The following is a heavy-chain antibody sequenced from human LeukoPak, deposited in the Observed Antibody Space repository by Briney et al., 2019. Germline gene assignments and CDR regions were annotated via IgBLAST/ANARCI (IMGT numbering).Heavy chain of an antibody. D-gene: IGHD2-15*01. J-gene: IGHJ3*02. CDR1: GGSISSYY. V-gene: IGHV4-59*01. Sequence: SETLSLTCTVSGGSISSYYWSWIRQPPGKGLEWIGYIYYSGSTNYNPSLKSRVTISVDTSKNQFSLKLSSVTAADTAVYYCARGGGSRRFNAFDIWGQGTMVTVSS. CDR2: IYYSGST. CDR3: ARGGGSRRFNAFDI.